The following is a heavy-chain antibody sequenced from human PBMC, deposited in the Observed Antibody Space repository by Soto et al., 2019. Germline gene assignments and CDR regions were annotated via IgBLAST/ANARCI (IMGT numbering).Heavy chain of an antibody. D-gene: IGHD6-13*01. CDR3: AKDGVGASSSWLPPTWFDY. J-gene: IGHJ4*02. Sequence: GGSLRLSCAASGFTFSSYAMSWVRQAPGKGLEWVSAISGSGGSTYYADSVKGRFTISRDNSKNTLYLQMNSLRAEDTAVYYCAKDGVGASSSWLPPTWFDYWGQGTL. CDR2: ISGSGGST. V-gene: IGHV3-23*01. CDR1: GFTFSSYA.